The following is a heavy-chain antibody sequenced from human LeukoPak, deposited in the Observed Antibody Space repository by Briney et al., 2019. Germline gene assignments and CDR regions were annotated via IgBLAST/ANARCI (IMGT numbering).Heavy chain of an antibody. CDR1: GFTFPRYG. J-gene: IGHJ4*02. D-gene: IGHD3-22*01. CDR2: VGAGGRST. Sequence: TGGSLRLSCGASGFTFPRYGGTGVGHAPGKGRERVAAVGAGGRSTYYAGSVKDRFTISRDNSKNTPYLQMNRLRPQDTAMYYCAKTPTNYDSRGGGGFDYLGQGTLVTVPS. V-gene: IGHV3-23*01. CDR3: AKTPTNYDSRGGGGFDY.